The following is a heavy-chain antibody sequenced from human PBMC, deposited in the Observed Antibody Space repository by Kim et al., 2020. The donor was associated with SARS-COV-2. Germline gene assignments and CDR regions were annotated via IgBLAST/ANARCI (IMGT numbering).Heavy chain of an antibody. Sequence: GGSLRLSCAASGFTFRNYWMSWVRQPPGKGLEWVANIKQDGSEKYYVDSVKGRFTISRDNAKKSVYLQMNSLRDEDTAFYYCARVSLDLIDYWGQGTLVTVSS. CDR1: GFTFRNYW. CDR2: IKQDGSEK. J-gene: IGHJ4*02. CDR3: ARVSLDLIDY. V-gene: IGHV3-7*03.